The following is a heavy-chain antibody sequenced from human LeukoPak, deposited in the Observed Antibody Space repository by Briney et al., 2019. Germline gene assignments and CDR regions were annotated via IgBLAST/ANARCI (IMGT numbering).Heavy chain of an antibody. D-gene: IGHD2/OR15-2a*01. CDR3: ARHELLSSTATVLTPIDY. J-gene: IGHJ4*02. Sequence: SETLSLTCTVSGGSMSSYYWAWIRQPPEKGLEWIGSIYYSGSTYYNPSLKSRLTISVDTSKNQFSLKLSSVTAADTAVYYCARHELLSSTATVLTPIDYWGQGTLVTVSS. CDR2: IYYSGST. V-gene: IGHV4-39*01. CDR1: GGSMSSYY.